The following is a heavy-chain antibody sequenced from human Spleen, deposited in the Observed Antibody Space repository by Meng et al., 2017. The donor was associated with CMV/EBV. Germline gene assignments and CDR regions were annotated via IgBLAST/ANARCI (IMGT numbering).Heavy chain of an antibody. Sequence: GGSLRLSCAASGFAFSDYYMTWIRQAPGKGLEWLSYISSSGRFIYYADSVKGRFTISRDNARNSLYLEMNSLRAEDTAVYYCARDCCSSNSHDSWGQGTLVTVSS. D-gene: IGHD2-2*01. J-gene: IGHJ5*01. V-gene: IGHV3-11*04. CDR1: GFAFSDYY. CDR2: ISSSGRFI. CDR3: ARDCCSSNSHDS.